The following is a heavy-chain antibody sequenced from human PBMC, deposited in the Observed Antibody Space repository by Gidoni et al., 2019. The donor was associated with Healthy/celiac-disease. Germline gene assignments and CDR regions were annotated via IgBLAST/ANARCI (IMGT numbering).Heavy chain of an antibody. D-gene: IGHD3-10*01. V-gene: IGHV4-34*01. CDR2: INHSGST. CDR1: GGSFSGYY. CDR3: ASNSEYGSGLDAFDI. Sequence: QVQLQQWGAGLLKPSETLSLTCAVYGGSFSGYYWSWIRQPPGKGLEWIGEINHSGSTNYNPSLKSRVTISVDTSKNQFSLKLSSVTAADTAVYYCASNSEYGSGLDAFDIWGQGTMVTVSS. J-gene: IGHJ3*02.